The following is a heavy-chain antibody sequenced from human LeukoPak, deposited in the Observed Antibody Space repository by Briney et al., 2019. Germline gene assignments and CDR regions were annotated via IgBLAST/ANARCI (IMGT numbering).Heavy chain of an antibody. J-gene: IGHJ4*02. Sequence: GGSLRLSCAASGFTFSSYSMNWGRQAPGKGPEWVSSISSSSSYIYYADSVKGRFTISRDNAKNSLYLQMNSLRAEDTAVYYCARGEGGYCSSTSCYDFDYWGQGTLVTVSS. CDR3: ARGEGGYCSSTSCYDFDY. V-gene: IGHV3-21*01. CDR2: ISSSSSYI. D-gene: IGHD2-2*01. CDR1: GFTFSSYS.